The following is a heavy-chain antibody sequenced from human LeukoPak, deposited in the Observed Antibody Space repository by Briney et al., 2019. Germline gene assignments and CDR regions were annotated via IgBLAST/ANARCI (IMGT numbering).Heavy chain of an antibody. Sequence: GASVKVSCKASGYTFSNFGISWVRQAPGQGLEWMGWISGNNDNPNYGQKFQGRFTVTSDSSTRTAYMELKRLRSDDTAVYYCARDGTSTGDYWGQGTLVTVSS. D-gene: IGHD2-2*01. CDR1: GYTFSNFG. J-gene: IGHJ4*02. CDR3: ARDGTSTGDY. V-gene: IGHV1-18*01. CDR2: ISGNNDNP.